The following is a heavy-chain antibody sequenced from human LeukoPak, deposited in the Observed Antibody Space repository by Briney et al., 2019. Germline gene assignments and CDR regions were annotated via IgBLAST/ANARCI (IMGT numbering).Heavy chain of an antibody. Sequence: SETLSLTCTVSGDSVSDYYWHWIRQPAGKGLEWIGRIYSSGTTNYNPSLKSRVSISVDTSKTRFSLNLNSVTAADTAVYYCARASYDTRGYYYFDYWGQGTLVTVSS. J-gene: IGHJ4*02. V-gene: IGHV4-4*07. CDR3: ARASYDTRGYYYFDY. D-gene: IGHD3-22*01. CDR2: IYSSGTT. CDR1: GDSVSDYY.